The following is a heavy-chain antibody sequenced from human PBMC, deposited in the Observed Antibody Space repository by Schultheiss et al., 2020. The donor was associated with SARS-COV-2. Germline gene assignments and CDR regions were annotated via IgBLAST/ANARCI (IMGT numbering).Heavy chain of an antibody. CDR3: TRNCGGDCYSGMSYYYYYMDV. J-gene: IGHJ6*03. CDR1: GFTFSGSA. D-gene: IGHD2-21*01. V-gene: IGHV3-73*01. Sequence: GSLRLSCAASGFTFSGSAMHWVRQASGKGLEWVGRIRSKANSYATAYAASVKGRFTISRDDSKNTAYLQMNSLKTEDTAVYYCTRNCGGDCYSGMSYYYYYMDVWGKGTTVTVSS. CDR2: IRSKANSYAT.